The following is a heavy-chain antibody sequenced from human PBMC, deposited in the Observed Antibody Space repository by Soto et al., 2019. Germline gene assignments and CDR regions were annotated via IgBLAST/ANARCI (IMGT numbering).Heavy chain of an antibody. CDR1: SGSIFTTNW. CDR2: IYHSGSP. J-gene: IGHJ3*01. D-gene: IGHD3-16*01. Sequence: QVQLQESGPGLVKPSGTLSLTCAASSGSIFTTNWWSWVRQSPGRGLQWIGDIYHSGSPKYNPSHKSRVSISIDKSKGRFFLNLTSVTAADTAVYYCARKPDVATAKVGGGYVFDVWGQGTMVTVSS. V-gene: IGHV4-4*02. CDR3: ARKPDVATAKVGGGYVFDV.